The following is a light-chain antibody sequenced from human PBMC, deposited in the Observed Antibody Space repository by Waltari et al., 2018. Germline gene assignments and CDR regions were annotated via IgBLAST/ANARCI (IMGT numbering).Light chain of an antibody. Sequence: IVMTQSPDSLAVSLGERATITCKSRESLFHADNNKNFLAWFQQRPGLSPRLLIYWASSRESGVSDRFTGGGSGTDFTLTINNVQPEDVAIYHCQQYGSTSEYTFGQGTRLEIK. J-gene: IGKJ2*01. CDR3: QQYGSTSEYT. CDR2: WAS. CDR1: ESLFHADNNKNF. V-gene: IGKV4-1*01.